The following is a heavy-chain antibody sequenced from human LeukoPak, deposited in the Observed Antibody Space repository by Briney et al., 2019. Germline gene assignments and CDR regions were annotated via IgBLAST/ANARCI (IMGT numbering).Heavy chain of an antibody. J-gene: IGHJ4*02. CDR2: INPNSGDT. Sequence: ASVKVSCKASGYTFTDYYMHWVRQAPGQGLEWMGWINPNSGDTNYVRKFQGRVTMTRDTSISTAYMELSRLRSDDTAIYYCARAGIITMIVVVPDFDYWGQGTLVTVSS. V-gene: IGHV1-2*02. CDR3: ARAGIITMIVVVPDFDY. D-gene: IGHD3-22*01. CDR1: GYTFTDYY.